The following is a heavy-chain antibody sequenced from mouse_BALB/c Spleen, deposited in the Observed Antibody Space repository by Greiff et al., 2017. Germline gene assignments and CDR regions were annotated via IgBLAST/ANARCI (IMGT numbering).Heavy chain of an antibody. V-gene: IGHV1-7*01. CDR2: INPSTGYT. Sequence: QVHVKQSGAELAKPGASVKMSCKASGYTFTSYWMHWVKQRPGQGLEWIGYINPSTGYTEYNQKFKDKATLTADKSSSTAYMQLSSLTSEDSAVYYCARGGLGYPFAYWGQGTLVTVSA. D-gene: IGHD2-14*01. CDR1: GYTFTSYW. J-gene: IGHJ3*01. CDR3: ARGGLGYPFAY.